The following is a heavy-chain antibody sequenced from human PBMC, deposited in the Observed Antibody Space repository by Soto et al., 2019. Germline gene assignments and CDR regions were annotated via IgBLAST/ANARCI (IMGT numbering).Heavy chain of an antibody. CDR2: IYYSGST. Sequence: KPSVTLSLTCTVSGVPISTDDYYWTWIRQPPGKGLELIGYIYYSGSTYYNWSLKSRVTISIDTSKNQFSLNLSSVTAADTAVYYCASGKGVDARHYLHXWGQGTLVTVSX. CDR1: GVPISTDDYY. V-gene: IGHV4-30-4*01. J-gene: IGHJ4*02. CDR3: ASGKGVDARHYLHX. D-gene: IGHD1-1*01.